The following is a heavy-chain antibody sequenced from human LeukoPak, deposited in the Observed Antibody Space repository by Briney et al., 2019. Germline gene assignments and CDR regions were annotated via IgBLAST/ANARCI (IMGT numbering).Heavy chain of an antibody. CDR3: VKPPGGY. D-gene: IGHD3-10*01. V-gene: IGHV3-33*03. CDR2: IRSDGSNT. J-gene: IGHJ4*02. CDR1: GFTFSTYG. Sequence: GRSLRLSCAASGFTFSTYGMHWVRQAPGKGLEWVAVIRSDGSNTYSADSVKGRFTISRDNAKNSLYLQMNSLRAEDTAVYYCVKPPGGYWGQGTLVAVSS.